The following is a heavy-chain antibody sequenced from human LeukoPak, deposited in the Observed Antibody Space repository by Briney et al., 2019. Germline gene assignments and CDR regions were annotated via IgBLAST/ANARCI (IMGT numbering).Heavy chain of an antibody. CDR3: ARHLSGVTGYTYGRGIDY. CDR2: ISSSGSTI. CDR1: GFIFSDYY. V-gene: IGHV3-11*04. J-gene: IGHJ4*02. D-gene: IGHD5-18*01. Sequence: GGSLRPSCAASGFIFSDYYMSWIRQAPGKGLEWVSYISSSGSTIYYADSVKGRFTISRDNAKNSLYLQMNSLRAEDTAVYYCARHLSGVTGYTYGRGIDYWGQGTLVTVSS.